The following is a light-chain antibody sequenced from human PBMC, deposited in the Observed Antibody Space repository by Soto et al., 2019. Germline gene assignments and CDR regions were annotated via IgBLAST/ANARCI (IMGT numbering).Light chain of an antibody. J-gene: IGLJ3*02. Sequence: QSALTQPRSVSGSPGQSVTISCTGTSSDIGAYNYVSWYQQHPGKAPKLMIYDVTKRPSGVPDRVSASKSVNTASLTISGLQTEDEADYYCCSYADTNTWVFGGGTKVTVL. CDR2: DVT. CDR1: SSDIGAYNY. V-gene: IGLV2-11*01. CDR3: CSYADTNTWV.